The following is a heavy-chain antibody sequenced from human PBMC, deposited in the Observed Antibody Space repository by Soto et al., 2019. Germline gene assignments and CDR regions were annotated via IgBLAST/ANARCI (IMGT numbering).Heavy chain of an antibody. D-gene: IGHD6-6*01. J-gene: IGHJ6*02. Sequence: EVQLVESGGGLVQPGGSLRLSCTASGFTFSSYWMSWVRQAPGKGLEWVANIKQDGSEKYYVDSVKGRFTISSDNTKNSLYLQMNSLRAEDTAVYYCTRGVGGQLAARYYYYGMDVLGQGTTVTVSS. CDR3: TRGVGGQLAARYYYYGMDV. V-gene: IGHV3-7*01. CDR2: IKQDGSEK. CDR1: GFTFSSYW.